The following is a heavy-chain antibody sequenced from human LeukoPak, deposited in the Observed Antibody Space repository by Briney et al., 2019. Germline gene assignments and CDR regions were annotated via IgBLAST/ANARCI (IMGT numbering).Heavy chain of an antibody. J-gene: IGHJ2*01. CDR1: GGPISSGSYY. V-gene: IGHV4-61*02. CDR3: STNRAEL. D-gene: IGHD2-2*01. CDR2: IYTSGST. Sequence: SETLSLTCTVSGGPISSGSYYWSWIRQPAGKGLEWIGRIYTSGSTNYNPSLKSRVTISIDTSRNQFSLKLNSVTAADTAVYYCSTNRAELWGRGTLVTVSS.